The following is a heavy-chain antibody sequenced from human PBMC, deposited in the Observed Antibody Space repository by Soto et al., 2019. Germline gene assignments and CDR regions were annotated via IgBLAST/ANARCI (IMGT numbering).Heavy chain of an antibody. CDR1: GFTFSGSA. D-gene: IGHD6-19*01. CDR3: TTQSSGWYNY. V-gene: IGHV3-73*01. J-gene: IGHJ4*02. Sequence: PGGSLRLSCAASGFTFSGSAMHWIRQASGKGLEWVGRIRSKANSYATAYAASVKGRFTISRDDSKNTAYLQMNSLKIEDKAVYYCTTQSSGWYNYWGQGTLVTV. CDR2: IRSKANSYAT.